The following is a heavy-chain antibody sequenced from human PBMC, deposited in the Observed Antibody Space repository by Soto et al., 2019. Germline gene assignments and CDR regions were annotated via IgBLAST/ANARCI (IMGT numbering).Heavy chain of an antibody. V-gene: IGHV5-51*01. J-gene: IGHJ5*02. D-gene: IGHD2-2*01. CDR2: IYPGDSDT. Sequence: GESLKISCKGSGYSFTSYWIGWVRQMPGKGLEWMGIIYPGDSDTRYSPSFQGQVTISADKSISTAYLQWSSLKASDTAMYYCARVDLTSSYQINWFGPWGQGTPVTVSS. CDR1: GYSFTSYW. CDR3: ARVDLTSSYQINWFGP.